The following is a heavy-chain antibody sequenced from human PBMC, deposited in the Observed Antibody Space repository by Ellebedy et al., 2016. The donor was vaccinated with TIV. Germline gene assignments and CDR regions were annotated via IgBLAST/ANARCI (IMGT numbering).Heavy chain of an antibody. Sequence: ASVKVSCKAPGDSINTYYMHWVRQAPGQGLEWMGIINPSGDDANYTQKFQGRVTMTRDTSTSTVYMDLSSLRSEDTAVYYCARGRIAQLWSERYFDLWGRGTLVTVSS. CDR1: GDSINTYY. D-gene: IGHD5-18*01. CDR3: ARGRIAQLWSERYFDL. CDR2: INPSGDDA. J-gene: IGHJ2*01. V-gene: IGHV1-46*02.